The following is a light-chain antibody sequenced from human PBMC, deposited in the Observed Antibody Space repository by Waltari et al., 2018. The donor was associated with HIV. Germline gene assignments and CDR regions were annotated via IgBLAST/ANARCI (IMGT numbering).Light chain of an antibody. CDR2: QDS. Sequence: SYDLTQPPSVSVSPGQPVNLPCYGLTLGESSVCWYQQKPGQSPVVVIYQDSKRPSGIPNRFSGSNSGSTATLTITGTQAVDEADYYCQAWDSNTAVFGPGTKVTVL. V-gene: IGLV3-1*01. CDR1: TLGESS. CDR3: QAWDSNTAV. J-gene: IGLJ1*01.